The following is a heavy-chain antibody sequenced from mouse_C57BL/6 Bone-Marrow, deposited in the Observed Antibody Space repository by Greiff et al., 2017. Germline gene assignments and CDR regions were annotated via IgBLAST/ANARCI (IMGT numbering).Heavy chain of an antibody. Sequence: VQLQQSGAELVRPGASVKLSCTASGFNIKDDYMHWVKQRPEQGLEWIGWIDPENGDTEYASKFQGKATITADTSSNTAYLQLSSLTSEDTAVYSCTTIFSMDYWGQGTSGTVSS. J-gene: IGHJ4*01. CDR3: TTIFSMDY. V-gene: IGHV14-4*01. CDR2: IDPENGDT. CDR1: GFNIKDDY.